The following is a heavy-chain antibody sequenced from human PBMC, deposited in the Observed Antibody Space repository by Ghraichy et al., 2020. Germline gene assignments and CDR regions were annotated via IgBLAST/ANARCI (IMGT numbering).Heavy chain of an antibody. Sequence: SETLYLTCAVYGGSFSGYYWSWIRQPPGKGLEWIGEINHSGSTNYNPSLKSRVTISVDTSKNQFSLKLSSVTAADTAVYYCARAGYCSGGSCHFDYWGQGTLVTVSS. CDR2: INHSGST. J-gene: IGHJ4*02. CDR1: GGSFSGYY. D-gene: IGHD2-15*01. V-gene: IGHV4-34*01. CDR3: ARAGYCSGGSCHFDY.